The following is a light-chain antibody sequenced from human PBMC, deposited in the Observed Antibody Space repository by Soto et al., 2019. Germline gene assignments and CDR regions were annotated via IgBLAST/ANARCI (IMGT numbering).Light chain of an antibody. CDR1: QNIGSF. J-gene: IGKJ5*01. CDR3: QQGSTTPIT. CDR2: SAF. V-gene: IGKV1-39*01. Sequence: IQMTQSPSTLSASIGDRVSMTCRASQNIGSFLNWYQQKPGEAPRLLVYSAFRIQSGVPSRFNASGSGTDFTLSISSLQPEDFSTYYCQQGSTTPITFGLGTRLEIK.